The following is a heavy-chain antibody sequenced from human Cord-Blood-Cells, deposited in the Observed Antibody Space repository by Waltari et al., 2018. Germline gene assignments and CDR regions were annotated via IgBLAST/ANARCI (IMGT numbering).Heavy chain of an antibody. CDR2: IYYSVIT. CDR3: TIQQLVTIDY. D-gene: IGHD1-1*01. CDR1: GGSISSRSYY. J-gene: IGHJ4*02. Sequence: QLQLQESGPGLVKLSETLSLTCTVSGGSISSRSYYWGWIRQPPWKGLEWFGSIYYSVITDYISSANCRLPRSVYTSQSQFSLKLGYVTAADTVVYCFTIQQLVTIDYWAQGTLFTVSS. V-gene: IGHV4-39*01.